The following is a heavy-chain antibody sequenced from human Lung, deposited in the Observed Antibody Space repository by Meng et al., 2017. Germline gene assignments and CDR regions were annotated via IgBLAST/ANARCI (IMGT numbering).Heavy chain of an antibody. D-gene: IGHD4-11*01. CDR3: ARGPTTMAHDFDY. Sequence: VRLQQWGAGLLKPSETLSLTCVGSGGSFSDYYWSWIRQPPGKGLEWIGEINHSGSTNYNPSLESRATISVDTSQNNLSLKLSSVTAADSAVYYCARGPTTMAHDFDYWGQGTLVTVSS. V-gene: IGHV4-34*01. CDR2: INHSGST. J-gene: IGHJ4*02. CDR1: GGSFSDYY.